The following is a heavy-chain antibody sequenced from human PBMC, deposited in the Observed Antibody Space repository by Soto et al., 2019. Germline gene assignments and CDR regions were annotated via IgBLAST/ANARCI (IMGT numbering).Heavy chain of an antibody. CDR1: GFALSARGIG. J-gene: IGHJ4*02. V-gene: IGHV2-5*05. Sequence: QITLKESGPTLVKPTQTLTLTCTFSGFALSARGIGVGWIRQPPGKALEWLALIYWDGDKWYGPSLKNRATITEDTPKNQVVLTITNMDPVDTATYYCANRSRGWQYYLTHWCQAALVTVSS. CDR3: ANRSRGWQYYLTH. CDR2: IYWDGDK. D-gene: IGHD6-19*01.